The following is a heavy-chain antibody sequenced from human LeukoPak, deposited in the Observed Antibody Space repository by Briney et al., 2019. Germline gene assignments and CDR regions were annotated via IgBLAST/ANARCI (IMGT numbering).Heavy chain of an antibody. J-gene: IGHJ4*02. Sequence: PSQSLSLTCAVYGGSFSGYYWSWIRQPPGKGLEWIGEINHSGSTNYHPSLKSGATISVDSPKNQSSLKLSSVTAADTAVYYCARAGVGYSYGYEDYFDYWGQGTLVSVSS. CDR2: INHSGST. CDR3: ARAGVGYSYGYEDYFDY. D-gene: IGHD5-18*01. CDR1: GGSFSGYY. V-gene: IGHV4-34*01.